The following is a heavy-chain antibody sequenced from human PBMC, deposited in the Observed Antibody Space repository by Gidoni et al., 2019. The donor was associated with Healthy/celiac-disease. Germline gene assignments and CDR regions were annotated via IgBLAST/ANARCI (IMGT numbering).Heavy chain of an antibody. CDR2: RWYDGSNK. D-gene: IGHD3-10*01. J-gene: IGHJ4*02. CDR1: GFTFSSYG. Sequence: QVQLVESGGGVVQPGRSLILSCAEPGFTFSSYGMHWVRQSPGKGLEWVAVRWYDGSNKYYADSVKGRFTISRDNSKNTLYLQMSSLRAEDTAVYYCARGAQGVIITWNDYWGQGTLVTVSS. V-gene: IGHV3-33*01. CDR3: ARGAQGVIITWNDY.